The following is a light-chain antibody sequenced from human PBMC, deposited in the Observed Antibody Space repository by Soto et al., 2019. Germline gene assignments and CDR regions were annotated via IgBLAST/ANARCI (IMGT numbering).Light chain of an antibody. CDR3: KHYDTYWA. J-gene: IGKJ1*01. CDR1: RSVSSSY. Sequence: EFVLTLAPWSLRCLPPEIATFYCMASRSVSSSYLAWYQQKPGQAPSLLIYGASSRATVIPEWFSSRGSGKESPLTISNLPHDDYANYYCKHYDTYWAFGQGTTGDIK. V-gene: IGKV3-20*01. CDR2: GAS.